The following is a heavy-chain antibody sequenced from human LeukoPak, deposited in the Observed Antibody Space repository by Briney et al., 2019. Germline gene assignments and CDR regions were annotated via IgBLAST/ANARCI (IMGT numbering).Heavy chain of an antibody. Sequence: SETLSLTCTVSGGSISSYYWSWIRQPPGKGLEWIGYVFYSGSTRYNPSFRGRVTMSIDTSKNQFSLKLTSVTAADTAVYYCARADNYGSDPYRYWGQGTPVTVSS. J-gene: IGHJ4*02. CDR1: GGSISSYY. CDR3: ARADNYGSDPYRY. D-gene: IGHD3-10*01. CDR2: VFYSGST. V-gene: IGHV4-59*01.